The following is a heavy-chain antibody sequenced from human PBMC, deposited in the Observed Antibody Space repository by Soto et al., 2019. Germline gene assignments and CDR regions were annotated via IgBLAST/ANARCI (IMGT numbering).Heavy chain of an antibody. D-gene: IGHD3-16*01. V-gene: IGHV2-5*01. CDR1: GFPLSARGVG. J-gene: IGHJ4*02. CDR3: AHSPWGAAPDY. CDR2: IYWNDDK. Sequence: QITLKESGPTLVKPTETLTLTCTVSGFPLSARGVGVGWIRQPPGKALEWLAIIYWNDDKRYSPSLKSRLTITKDTSQNQVVLSMTNTYPVDTAKYYCAHSPWGAAPDYWGQGTLVTVSS.